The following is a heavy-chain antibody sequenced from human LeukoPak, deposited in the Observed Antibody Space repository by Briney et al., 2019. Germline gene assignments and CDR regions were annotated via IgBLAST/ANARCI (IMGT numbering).Heavy chain of an antibody. CDR2: ISGSDAGT. CDR3: AKGSRGSCSRTYCYPFDY. Sequence: GGSLRLSCAASGFTFSSYAMSWVRQIPGKGLEWVSAISGSDAGTHYADSVKGRFTISRDNSKNTLHLQMNRLRAEDTAVYYCAKGSRGSCSRTYCYPFDYWGQGTLVTVSS. CDR1: GFTFSSYA. V-gene: IGHV3-23*01. D-gene: IGHD2-2*01. J-gene: IGHJ4*02.